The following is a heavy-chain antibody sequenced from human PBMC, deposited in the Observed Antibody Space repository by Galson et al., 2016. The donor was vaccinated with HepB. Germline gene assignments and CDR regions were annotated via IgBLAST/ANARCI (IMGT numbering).Heavy chain of an antibody. Sequence: SVKVSCKASGYTFTSYDITWVRQAAGQGLEWMGWMNPITGNTGYAQKFQGRVTMTRNTSITTAYMELSSLRSEDTAVYYCAGGYYYSCFDPWGQGTLVTVSS. V-gene: IGHV1-8*01. J-gene: IGHJ5*02. D-gene: IGHD3-22*01. CDR3: AGGYYYSCFDP. CDR2: MNPITGNT. CDR1: GYTFTSYD.